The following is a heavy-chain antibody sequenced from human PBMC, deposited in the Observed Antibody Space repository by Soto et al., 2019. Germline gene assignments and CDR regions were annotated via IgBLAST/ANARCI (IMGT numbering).Heavy chain of an antibody. CDR1: GYTFTGYY. CDR2: INPSSGGT. CDR3: ARPGSDLWFGESHFDY. V-gene: IGHV1-2*02. D-gene: IGHD3-10*01. J-gene: IGHJ4*02. Sequence: ASVKVSCKASGYTFTGYYMHWVRQAPGQGLEWMGWINPSSGGTNYAQKFQGRVTMTRDTSISTAYMELSRLRSDDTAVYYCARPGSDLWFGESHFDYWGQGTLVTVS.